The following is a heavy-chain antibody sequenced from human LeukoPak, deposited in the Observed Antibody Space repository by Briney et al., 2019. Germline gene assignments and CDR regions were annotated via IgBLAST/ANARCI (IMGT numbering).Heavy chain of an antibody. J-gene: IGHJ3*02. D-gene: IGHD1-26*01. Sequence: GGSLRLSCAASGFTVSSNYMSWVRQAPGKGLEWVSAISGSGGSTYYADSVKGRFTISRDNAYNTLYLQMNSLRVEDTAVYYCLTIVETSTGTFDIWGQGTMVTVSS. CDR3: LTIVETSTGTFDI. CDR1: GFTVSSNY. CDR2: ISGSGGST. V-gene: IGHV3-23*01.